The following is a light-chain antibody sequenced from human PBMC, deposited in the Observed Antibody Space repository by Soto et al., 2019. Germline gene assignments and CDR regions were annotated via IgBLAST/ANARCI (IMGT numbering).Light chain of an antibody. CDR2: DVS. V-gene: IGLV2-11*01. Sequence: QSALTQPASVSGSPGQSITISCTGSSSDVGGYNHVSWYQQHPGKAPKLMIYDVSKRPSGVPDRFSGSKSGNTASLTISGLQAEDEADYYCCSYAGSYTYVFGTGTKLTVL. J-gene: IGLJ1*01. CDR1: SSDVGGYNH. CDR3: CSYAGSYTYV.